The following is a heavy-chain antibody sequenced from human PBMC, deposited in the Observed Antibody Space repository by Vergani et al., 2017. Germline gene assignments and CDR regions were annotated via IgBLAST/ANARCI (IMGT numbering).Heavy chain of an antibody. Sequence: EVQLLESGGGLVQPGGSLRLSCAASGFTFSSYAMSWVRQAPGKGLEWVSAISGSGGSTSYADSVKGRFTISRDNSKNTLYLQMNSLRAEDTAVYSCAKATSTDYDILTGYRHYYYMDVWGKGTTVTVSS. J-gene: IGHJ6*03. V-gene: IGHV3-23*01. CDR2: ISGSGGST. CDR1: GFTFSSYA. D-gene: IGHD3-9*01. CDR3: AKATSTDYDILTGYRHYYYMDV.